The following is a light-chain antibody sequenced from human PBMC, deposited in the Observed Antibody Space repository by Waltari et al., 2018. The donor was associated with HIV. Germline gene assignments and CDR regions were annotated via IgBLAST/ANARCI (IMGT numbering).Light chain of an antibody. CDR2: RAS. Sequence: IVMTQSPHSLALSLGERATINCKSSQSILYSSKKENFLSWYHQKPGQTPRLLIYRASTRGSVVPDRFRGDGSGTDFTLTINRRQSEDVAVYFYQQYYTTPPTFGPGTRGEI. CDR1: QSILYSSKKENF. V-gene: IGKV4-1*01. CDR3: QQYYTTPPT. J-gene: IGKJ1*01.